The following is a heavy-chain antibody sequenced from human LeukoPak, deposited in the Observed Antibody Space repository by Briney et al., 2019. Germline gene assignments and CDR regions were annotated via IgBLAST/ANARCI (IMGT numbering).Heavy chain of an antibody. CDR3: ARDLSVVEGSFHPIYFDY. Sequence: GGSLRLSCAASGFTFSSYSMNWVRQAPGKGLEWVSSISSSSSYIYYADSVKGRFTISRDNAKNSLYLQMNSLRAEDTAVYYCARDLSVVEGSFHPIYFDYWGQGTLVTVSS. J-gene: IGHJ4*02. V-gene: IGHV3-21*01. D-gene: IGHD3-10*01. CDR1: GFTFSSYS. CDR2: ISSSSSYI.